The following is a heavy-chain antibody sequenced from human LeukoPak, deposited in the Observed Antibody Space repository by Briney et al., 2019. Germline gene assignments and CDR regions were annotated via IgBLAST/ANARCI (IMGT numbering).Heavy chain of an antibody. D-gene: IGHD3-3*01. CDR2: ISGSSGHT. CDR1: GFTFSSYA. J-gene: IGHJ4*02. CDR3: AKVGFSEMEWLLYSDH. Sequence: GGSLRLSCSASGFTFSSYAMSWVRQAPGKGLEWVSAISGSSGHTYYADSVKGRFTISRDNSKDTLYPQMNSLRAEDTAVYYCAKVGFSEMEWLLYSDHWGQGTLVTVSS. V-gene: IGHV3-23*01.